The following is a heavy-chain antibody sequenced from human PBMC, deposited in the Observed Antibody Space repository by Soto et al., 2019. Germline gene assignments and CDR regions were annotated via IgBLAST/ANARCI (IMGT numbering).Heavy chain of an antibody. CDR3: ARVRVRTVTTYWYFDL. D-gene: IGHD4-17*01. Sequence: SETLSLTCTVSGGSISSYYWSWIRQPPGKGLKWIGYIYYSGSTNYNPSLKSRVTISVDTSKNQFSLKLSSVTAADTALFYCARVRVRTVTTYWYFDLWGRGTLVTVSS. V-gene: IGHV4-59*01. CDR2: IYYSGST. CDR1: GGSISSYY. J-gene: IGHJ2*01.